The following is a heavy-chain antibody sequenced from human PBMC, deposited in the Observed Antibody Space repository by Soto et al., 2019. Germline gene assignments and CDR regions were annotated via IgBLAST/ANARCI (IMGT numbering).Heavy chain of an antibody. V-gene: IGHV1-69*04. D-gene: IGHD2-2*01. CDR2: IIPILGIA. CDR3: ARDFHSVPVNAFDI. J-gene: IGHJ3*02. Sequence: ASVKVSCKASGGTFSSYTISWVRQAPGQGLEWMGRIIPILGIANYAQKFQGRVTITADKSTSTAYMELSSLRSEDTAVYYCARDFHSVPVNAFDIWGQGTMVTVSS. CDR1: GGTFSSYT.